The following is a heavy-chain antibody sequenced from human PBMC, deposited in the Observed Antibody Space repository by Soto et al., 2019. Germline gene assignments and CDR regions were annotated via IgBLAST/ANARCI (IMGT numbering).Heavy chain of an antibody. D-gene: IGHD2-2*01. V-gene: IGHV1-18*04. J-gene: IGHJ3*02. CDR2: ISAYNGNT. CDR1: GYTFTSYG. CDR3: ARGQYQLLPRSGWYGDGAFDI. Sequence: QVQLVQSGAEVKKPGASVKVSCKASGYTFTSYGISWVRQAPGQGLEWMGWISAYNGNTNYAQKLHGRVTMTTDTSTSTAYMELRSLRSDDTAVYYCARGQYQLLPRSGWYGDGAFDIWGQGTMVTVSS.